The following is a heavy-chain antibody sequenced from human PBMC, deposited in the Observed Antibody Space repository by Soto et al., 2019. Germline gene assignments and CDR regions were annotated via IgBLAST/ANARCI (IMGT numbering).Heavy chain of an antibody. Sequence: QVQLQESGPGLVKPSETLSLTCTVSGGSVSSGSYYWSWIRQPPGKGLEWIGYIYYSGSTNYNPSPQSRVTIAVDTSEDQFSLKLSSVTAADTAVYYCARDRGDGYHPESFFDYWGQGTLVTVSS. D-gene: IGHD3-10*01. CDR2: IYYSGST. V-gene: IGHV4-61*01. CDR3: ARDRGDGYHPESFFDY. CDR1: GGSVSSGSYY. J-gene: IGHJ4*02.